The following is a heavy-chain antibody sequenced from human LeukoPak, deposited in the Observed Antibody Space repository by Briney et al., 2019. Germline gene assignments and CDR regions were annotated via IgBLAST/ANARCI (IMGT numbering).Heavy chain of an antibody. Sequence: PGGSLRLSCAASGFIFSSYWMSWVRQAPGKGLEWVANIKQDGSERYYVDSVKGRFTISRDNAKNSLYLQMNSLRAEDTAVYYCARGGGYSSDYWGQGTLVTVSS. CDR3: ARGGGYSSDY. CDR1: GFIFSSYW. J-gene: IGHJ4*02. V-gene: IGHV3-7*01. D-gene: IGHD5-12*01. CDR2: IKQDGSER.